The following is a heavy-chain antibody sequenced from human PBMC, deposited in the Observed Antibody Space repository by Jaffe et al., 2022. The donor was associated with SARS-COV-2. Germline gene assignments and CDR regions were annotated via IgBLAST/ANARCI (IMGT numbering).Heavy chain of an antibody. J-gene: IGHJ6*02. CDR2: ISTYNGNA. CDR3: ARDHIPGRRGDYGMDV. CDR1: GYRFIAYG. D-gene: IGHD2-2*01. V-gene: IGHV1-18*01. Sequence: QEQLVQSGAEVKKPGASVKVSCQASGYRFIAYGITWVRQAPGQGLEWMGWISTYNGNAHYGQRLQDRVTMTTDTSTNTAYLELRGLRPDDTAIYYCARDHIPGRRGDYGMDVWGQGTTVTVSS.